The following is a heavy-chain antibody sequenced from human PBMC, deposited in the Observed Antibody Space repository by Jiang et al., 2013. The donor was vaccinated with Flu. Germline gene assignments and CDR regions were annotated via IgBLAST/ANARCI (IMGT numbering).Heavy chain of an antibody. D-gene: IGHD3-10*01. V-gene: IGHV7-4-1*02. CDR3: ARDLRGEGDY. CDR1: GYIFANYA. CDR2: INTNTGNP. J-gene: IGHJ4*02. Sequence: GSELKKPGASVKVSCKASGYIFANYAMNWVRQAPGQGLEWMGWINTNTGNPAYAQGFTGRFVFSLDTSVSTAYLQISSLKAEDTAFYYCARDLRGEGDYWGQGTLVTVSS.